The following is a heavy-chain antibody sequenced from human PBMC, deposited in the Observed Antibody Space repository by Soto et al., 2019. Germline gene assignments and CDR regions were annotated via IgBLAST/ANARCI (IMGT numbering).Heavy chain of an antibody. Sequence: SETLSLTCTVSGGSISSGGYYWSWIRQHPGKGLEWIGYIYYSGSTYYNPSLKSRVTISVDTSKNQFSLKLSSVTAADTAVYYCARDAGYCTNGVCKDQAFDIWGQGTMVTVSS. CDR3: ARDAGYCTNGVCKDQAFDI. D-gene: IGHD2-8*01. J-gene: IGHJ3*02. CDR1: GGSISSGGYY. CDR2: IYYSGST. V-gene: IGHV4-31*03.